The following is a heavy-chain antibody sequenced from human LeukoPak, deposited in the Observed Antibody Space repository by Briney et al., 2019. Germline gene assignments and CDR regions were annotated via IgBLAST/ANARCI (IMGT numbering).Heavy chain of an antibody. D-gene: IGHD3-22*01. J-gene: IGHJ4*02. V-gene: IGHV4-30-2*01. Sequence: SETLSLTCAVSGGSISSGGYSWSWIRQPPGKGLEWIGYIYHSGSTYYNPSLKSRVTISVDRSKNQFSLKLSSVTAADTAVYYCARNYDSSGYYYFDYWGQGTLATVSS. CDR2: IYHSGST. CDR1: GGSISSGGYS. CDR3: ARNYDSSGYYYFDY.